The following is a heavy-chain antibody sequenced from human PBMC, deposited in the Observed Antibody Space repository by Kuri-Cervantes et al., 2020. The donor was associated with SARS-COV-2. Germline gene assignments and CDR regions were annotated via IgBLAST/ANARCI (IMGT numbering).Heavy chain of an antibody. D-gene: IGHD2-2*01. J-gene: IGHJ4*02. Sequence: GESLKISCAASGFTFSSYGMHWVRQAPGKGLEWVVVISYDGSNKYYADSVKGRFAISRDNSKNTLYLQMNSLRAEDTAVYYCAKGGGQLDYWGQGTLVTVSS. CDR2: ISYDGSNK. V-gene: IGHV3-30*18. CDR1: GFTFSSYG. CDR3: AKGGGQLDY.